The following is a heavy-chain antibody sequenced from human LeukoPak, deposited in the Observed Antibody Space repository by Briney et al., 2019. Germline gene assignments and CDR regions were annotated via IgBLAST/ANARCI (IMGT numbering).Heavy chain of an antibody. Sequence: GGSPRLSCAASGFTFDDYAMLWLRQAPGQGLEWFSGICRSSDSIDYADSEKGRFAISRDNAKNSLYLQMNSLRAEDTAVYYCAKEENSSSWYRGVYYYYYMDVWGKGTTVTVSS. CDR2: ICRSSDSI. V-gene: IGHV3-9*01. CDR1: GFTFDDYA. J-gene: IGHJ6*03. D-gene: IGHD6-13*01. CDR3: AKEENSSSWYRGVYYYYYMDV.